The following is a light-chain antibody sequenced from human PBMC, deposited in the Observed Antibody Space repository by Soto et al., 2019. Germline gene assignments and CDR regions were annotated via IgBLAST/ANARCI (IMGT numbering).Light chain of an antibody. CDR2: KAS. CDR3: QQYNSYSWK. Sequence: DIQMTQSPSTLAASVGDRVTITCRASQSISSWLAWYQQKPGKAPKLLIYKASSLESGVPSRFSGSGSGTEFTLTISSPQPDDFATYYCQQYNSYSWKFGQGTKVDIK. CDR1: QSISSW. J-gene: IGKJ1*01. V-gene: IGKV1-5*03.